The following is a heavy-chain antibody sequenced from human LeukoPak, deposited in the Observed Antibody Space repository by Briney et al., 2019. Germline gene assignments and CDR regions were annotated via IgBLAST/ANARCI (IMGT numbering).Heavy chain of an antibody. J-gene: IGHJ3*02. D-gene: IGHD1-14*01. CDR2: IIPIFGTA. V-gene: IGHV1-69*01. CDR1: GGTFSSYA. Sequence: SVKVSCKASGGTFSSYAISWVRQAPGQGLEWMGGIIPIFGTANYAQKFQGRVTITADESTSTAYMELSSLRSEDTAVYYCATDQVTTGAGANDAFDIWGQGTMVTVSS. CDR3: ATDQVTTGAGANDAFDI.